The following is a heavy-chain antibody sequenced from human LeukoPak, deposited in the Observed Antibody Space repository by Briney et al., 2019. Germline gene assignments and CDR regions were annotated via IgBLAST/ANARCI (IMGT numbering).Heavy chain of an antibody. CDR1: GFTFSSYS. J-gene: IGHJ4*02. Sequence: GGSLRLSCAASGFTFSSYSMNWVRQAPGKGLEWVSSISSSSSYIYYADSVKGRLTISRDNAKNSLYLQMNSLRAEDTAVYYCARDVPTVGATQAVDYWGQGTLVTVSS. CDR2: ISSSSSYI. CDR3: ARDVPTVGATQAVDY. D-gene: IGHD1-26*01. V-gene: IGHV3-21*01.